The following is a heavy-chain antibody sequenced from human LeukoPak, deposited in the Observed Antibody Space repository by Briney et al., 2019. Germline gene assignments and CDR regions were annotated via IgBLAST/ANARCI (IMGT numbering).Heavy chain of an antibody. V-gene: IGHV4-31*03. J-gene: IGHJ4*02. CDR3: ARAVYDFWSGYPPDY. Sequence: RASETLSLTCTVSGGSISSGGYYWSWIRQHPGKGLEWIGYIYYSGSTYYNPSLKSRVTISVDTSKNQFPLKLSSVTAADTAVYYCARAVYDFWSGYPPDYWGQGTLVTVSS. CDR1: GGSISSGGYY. CDR2: IYYSGST. D-gene: IGHD3-3*01.